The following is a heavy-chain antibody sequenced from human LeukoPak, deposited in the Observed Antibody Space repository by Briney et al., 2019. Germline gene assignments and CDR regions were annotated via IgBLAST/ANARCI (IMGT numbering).Heavy chain of an antibody. J-gene: IGHJ6*01. Sequence: GASVTVSFTGSGYTFVVHYMHWVRQAPGQGLEWMGRINPNSGVTNHPQKFQGRVTMTRDTSISTIYMELSRLTPDDTAVYYCARDLGITGDLMDVWGQGTTVTVSS. CDR3: ARDLGITGDLMDV. V-gene: IGHV1-2*06. CDR1: GYTFVVHY. D-gene: IGHD7-27*01. CDR2: INPNSGVT.